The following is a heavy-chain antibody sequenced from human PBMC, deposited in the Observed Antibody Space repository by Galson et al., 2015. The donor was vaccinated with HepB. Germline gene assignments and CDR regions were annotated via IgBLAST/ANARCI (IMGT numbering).Heavy chain of an antibody. V-gene: IGHV3-33*01. Sequence: SLRLSCAASGFTFSSYGMHWVRQAPGKGLEWVAVIWFDGNNKYADSVKGRFTISRDNSKNTLYLQMNSLRAEDTAVFYCAGDRGFGMDYWGQGTLVTVSS. CDR3: AGDRGFGMDY. CDR1: GFTFSSYG. J-gene: IGHJ4*02. D-gene: IGHD3-3*01. CDR2: IWFDGNNK.